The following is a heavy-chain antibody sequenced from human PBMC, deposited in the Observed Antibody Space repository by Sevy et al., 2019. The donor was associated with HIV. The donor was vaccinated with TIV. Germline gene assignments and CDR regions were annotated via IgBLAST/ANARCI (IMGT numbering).Heavy chain of an antibody. Sequence: SLKISCTSSGFSFGDFSMSWLRQAPGKGLEWVAFIKSSFYGGTVDHAASVKGRFIISRDDSKSIAYLQMNDLKIEDTGVYYCTRWKAAQSVFDYWGQGALVTVSS. CDR2: IKSSFYGGTV. CDR1: GFSFGDFS. D-gene: IGHD1-1*01. CDR3: TRWKAAQSVFDY. V-gene: IGHV3-49*03. J-gene: IGHJ4*02.